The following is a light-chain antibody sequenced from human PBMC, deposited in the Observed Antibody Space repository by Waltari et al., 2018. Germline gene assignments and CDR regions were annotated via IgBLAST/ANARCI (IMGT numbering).Light chain of an antibody. CDR1: SSDVGNYNL. CDR2: EVT. J-gene: IGLJ1*01. CDR3: CSYAGLGIYV. V-gene: IGLV2-23*02. Sequence: QSGLTQPASVSGSPGQSITISCTGTSSDVGNYNLVSWYQQYPRKAPKLMVYEVTKRTSGVSDRFSGSKSGNTASLTISGLLSQDEADYYCCSYAGLGIYVFGTGTKVTVL.